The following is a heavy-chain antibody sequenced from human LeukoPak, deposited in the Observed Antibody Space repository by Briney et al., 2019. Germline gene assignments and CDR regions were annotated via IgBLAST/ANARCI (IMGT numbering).Heavy chain of an antibody. CDR1: GGSISSYY. J-gene: IGHJ2*01. CDR3: ARQTTVTTPWYFDL. Sequence: PSETLSLTCTVSGGSISSYYWSWIRQPPGKGLEWIGYIYYSGSTNYNPSLKSRVTISVDTSKNQFSLKLSSVTAADTAVYYCARQTTVTTPWYFDLWGRGTLVTVSS. D-gene: IGHD4-17*01. V-gene: IGHV4-59*01. CDR2: IYYSGST.